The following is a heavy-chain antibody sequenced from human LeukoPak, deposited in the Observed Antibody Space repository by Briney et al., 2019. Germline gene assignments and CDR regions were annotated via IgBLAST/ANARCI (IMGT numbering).Heavy chain of an antibody. V-gene: IGHV3-48*02. CDR1: GFTFSSYS. J-gene: IGHJ6*02. Sequence: GGSLRLSCAASGFTFSSYSMSWVRQAPGKGLEWVSYISSSSSTIYYADSVKGRFTISRDNAKNSLYLQMNSLRDEDTAVYYCARDPPYQLLFSKDTDYYYGMDVWGQGTTVTVSS. CDR3: ARDPPYQLLFSKDTDYYYGMDV. D-gene: IGHD2-2*01. CDR2: ISSSSSTI.